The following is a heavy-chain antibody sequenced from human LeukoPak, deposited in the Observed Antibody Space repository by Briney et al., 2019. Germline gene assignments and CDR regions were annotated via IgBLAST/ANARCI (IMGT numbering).Heavy chain of an antibody. V-gene: IGHV1-46*01. CDR1: GYTFSSYY. D-gene: IGHD6-13*01. J-gene: IGHJ4*02. CDR3: ARDRRRQLVGVFDY. Sequence: VASVKVSCKASGYTFSSYYMNWVRQAPGQGLEWMGIINPSRGSTSYAQKFQGRVTMTRDTSTNTVYMELSSLRSEDTAVYYCARDRRRQLVGVFDYWGQGTLVTVSS. CDR2: INPSRGST.